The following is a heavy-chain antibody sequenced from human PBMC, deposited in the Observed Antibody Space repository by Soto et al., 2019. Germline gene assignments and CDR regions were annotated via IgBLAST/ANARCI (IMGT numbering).Heavy chain of an antibody. CDR1: SYTFIRDG. V-gene: IGHV1-18*01. D-gene: IGHD2-15*01. J-gene: IGHJ4*02. Sequence: QVQLVQSGAEVQKLGASVRVSCKASSYTFIRDGISWVRQAPGQGLEWMGWISTYNGNTNYAQKLQGRVTMTTDISTRTAYMELRSLRSDDTAVYYCSTPAFEYWGQGTLVTVSS. CDR3: STPAFEY. CDR2: ISTYNGNT.